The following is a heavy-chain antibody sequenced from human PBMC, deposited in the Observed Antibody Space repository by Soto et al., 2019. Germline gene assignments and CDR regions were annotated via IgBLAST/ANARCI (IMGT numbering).Heavy chain of an antibody. CDR3: ARIPGEGGLYYYYYMDV. J-gene: IGHJ6*03. V-gene: IGHV3-53*04. CDR2: IYSGGST. Sequence: GGSLRLSCAASGFTVSSNYMSWVRQAPGKGLEWVSVIYSGGSTYYADSVKGRFTISRHNSKNTLYLQMNSLRAEDTAVYYCARIPGEGGLYYYYYMDVWGKGTTVTVSS. CDR1: GFTVSSNY. D-gene: IGHD2-21*01.